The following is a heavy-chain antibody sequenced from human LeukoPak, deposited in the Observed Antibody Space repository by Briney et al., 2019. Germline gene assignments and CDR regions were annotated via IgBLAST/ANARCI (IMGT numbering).Heavy chain of an antibody. J-gene: IGHJ4*02. CDR1: GGSISTYY. Sequence: PSETLSLTCTVSGGSISTYYWSWLRQPPGKGLEWIGYIYSSGSTNYNPSLKSRVTVSVDTSKHQFSLKLSSVTAADTAVYYCARTGSTVTMLYPFDHWGQGTLVTVSS. CDR3: ARTGSTVTMLYPFDH. CDR2: IYSSGST. V-gene: IGHV4-59*08. D-gene: IGHD4-17*01.